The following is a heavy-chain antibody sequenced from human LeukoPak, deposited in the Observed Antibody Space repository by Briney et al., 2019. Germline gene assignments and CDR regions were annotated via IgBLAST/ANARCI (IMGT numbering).Heavy chain of an antibody. Sequence: GGSLRLSCAGCGFNFRAYTMNWVRQAPGQGLQRVSGIYGSGEGQTFYADSVRGRFTISRDDSRNLVFLHMDSLRVEDTALYYCAKDVKSDGVWDVDHWGRGTLVTVSS. V-gene: IGHV3-23*01. J-gene: IGHJ4*02. CDR3: AKDVKSDGVWDVDH. CDR2: IYGSGEGQT. D-gene: IGHD4-17*01. CDR1: GFNFRAYT.